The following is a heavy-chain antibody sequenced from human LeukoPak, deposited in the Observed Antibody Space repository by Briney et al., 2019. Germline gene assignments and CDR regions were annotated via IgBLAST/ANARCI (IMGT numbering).Heavy chain of an antibody. CDR3: VRRLAAAGTLDY. Sequence: GGSLRLSCEASGFAFSFYAMSWLRQPPGKGLVCVSRISGDGSSTAYADSVKGRFTISRDNAKNTLYLQMNSLRDEDTAVYYCVRRLAAAGTLDYWGQGTLVTVSS. J-gene: IGHJ4*02. V-gene: IGHV3-74*01. CDR1: GFAFSFYA. D-gene: IGHD6-13*01. CDR2: ISGDGSST.